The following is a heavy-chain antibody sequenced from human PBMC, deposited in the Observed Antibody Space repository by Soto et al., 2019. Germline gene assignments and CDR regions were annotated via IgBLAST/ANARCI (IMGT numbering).Heavy chain of an antibody. D-gene: IGHD2-15*01. J-gene: IGHJ3*02. CDR1: GGTFSSYT. CDR3: ARSGGIVDNDAFDI. CDR2: IIPILGVA. V-gene: IGHV1-69*02. Sequence: QVQLVQSGAEVKKPGSSVKVSCKASGGTFSSYTISWVRQAPGQGLEWMGRIIPILGVANYAQKFKGRVTNTADKSTSTAYMEMSSLRSEDTAVYYCARSGGIVDNDAFDIWGQGTMVTVSS.